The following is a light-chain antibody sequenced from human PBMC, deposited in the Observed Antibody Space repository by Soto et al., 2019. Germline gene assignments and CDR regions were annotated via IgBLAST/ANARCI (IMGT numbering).Light chain of an antibody. J-gene: IGKJ1*01. CDR1: QSVSSSY. V-gene: IGKV3-20*01. CDR2: GAS. CDR3: QQYGSSLTWT. Sequence: EILLTQSPCTLALSPGERATLSCRASQSVSSSYLACYQQKPGQTPRLLLYGASSRATSIPDRFSGSGCATEFSLTISRMEHEDYAVYYCQQYGSSLTWTFGQGTKVDIK.